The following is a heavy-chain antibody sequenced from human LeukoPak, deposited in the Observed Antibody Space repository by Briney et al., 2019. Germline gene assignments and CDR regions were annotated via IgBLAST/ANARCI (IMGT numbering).Heavy chain of an antibody. D-gene: IGHD3-22*01. CDR3: SRQAPSRYYYDSSDGENWFDP. Sequence: ASVKVSCKASGYTFTSYGISWVRQAPGQGLEWMGWISAYNGNTNYAQKLQGRVTMTTDTSTSTAYMELRSLRSDDTAVYYCSRQAPSRYYYDSSDGENWFDPGGKGTLATVS. CDR1: GYTFTSYG. CDR2: ISAYNGNT. V-gene: IGHV1-18*01. J-gene: IGHJ5*02.